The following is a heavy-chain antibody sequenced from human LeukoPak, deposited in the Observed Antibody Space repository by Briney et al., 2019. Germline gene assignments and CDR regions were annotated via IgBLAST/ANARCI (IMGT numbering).Heavy chain of an antibody. CDR1: GFTFSSYA. D-gene: IGHD6-19*01. CDR3: ATGSSGWYEGFDY. V-gene: IGHV3-30-3*01. CDR2: ISYDGSNK. J-gene: IGHJ4*02. Sequence: GGSLRLSCAASGFTFSSYAMHWVRQAPGKGLEWVAVISYDGSNKYYADSVKGRFTISRDNSKNTLYLQMNSLRAEDTAVYYCATGSSGWYEGFDYWGQGTLVTVSS.